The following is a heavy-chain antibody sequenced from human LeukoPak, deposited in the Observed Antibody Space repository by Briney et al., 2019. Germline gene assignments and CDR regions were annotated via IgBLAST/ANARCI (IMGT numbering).Heavy chain of an antibody. J-gene: IGHJ4*02. D-gene: IGHD4-17*01. V-gene: IGHV3-23*01. CDR2: ISGGGETT. CDR1: GFTFNNYA. Sequence: PGGSLTLSCAASGFTFNNYAMNWVRQAPGEGLEWVSSISGGGETTYYADSAKGRFTISRDNSQNTLYLQLNSLRAEHTAVYYCARDYADYVGYCFFDYWGQGTLVTVSS. CDR3: ARDYADYVGYCFFDY.